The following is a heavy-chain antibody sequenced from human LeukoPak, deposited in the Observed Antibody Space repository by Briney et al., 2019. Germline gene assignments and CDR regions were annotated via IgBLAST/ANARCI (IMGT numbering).Heavy chain of an antibody. D-gene: IGHD2-2*01. CDR1: GGSISNYY. CDR3: ARATGSNSAFDF. V-gene: IGHV4-59*01. CDR2: IYYRGST. J-gene: IGHJ3*01. Sequence: KPSETLSLTCTVSGGSISNYYWNWIRQPPGKGLEWIGYIYYRGSTNYNPSLKSRVTISVDTSKNQFSLKLTSVTAADTAVYYCARATGSNSAFDFWGQGTMVTVSS.